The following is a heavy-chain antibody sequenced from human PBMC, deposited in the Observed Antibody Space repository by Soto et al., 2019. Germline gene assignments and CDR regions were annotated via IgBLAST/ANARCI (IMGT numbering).Heavy chain of an antibody. CDR3: ARTGGDLDV. D-gene: IGHD2-21*01. J-gene: IGHJ6*02. V-gene: IGHV1-8*01. CDR1: GYTFSSYD. CDR2: MNPKSGHT. Sequence: QVQLVQSGAEVKKPGASVKVSCKASGYTFSSYDINWVRQATGQGLEWMGWMNPKSGHTGSAQKFQGRVTMTRDTSISTAYMELSSLRAEDTAIYYCARTGGDLDVWGQGTTVTVSS.